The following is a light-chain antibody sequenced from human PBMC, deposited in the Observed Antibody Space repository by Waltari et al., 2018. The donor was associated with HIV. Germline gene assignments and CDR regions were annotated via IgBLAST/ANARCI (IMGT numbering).Light chain of an antibody. CDR3: SSYTSSSTLI. CDR2: EVT. Sequence: QSALTQPASVSGSPGQSFTTSCTRTSSNIGDYNYFSWYQQHPGKAPKLMIYEVTKRPSGVSNRFSGSKSGNTASLSVSGLQAEDEADYYCSSYTSSSTLIFGGGTKLTVL. CDR1: SSNIGDYNY. J-gene: IGLJ2*01. V-gene: IGLV2-14*01.